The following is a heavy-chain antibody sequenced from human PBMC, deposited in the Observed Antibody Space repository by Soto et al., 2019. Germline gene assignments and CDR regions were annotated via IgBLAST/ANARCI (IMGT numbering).Heavy chain of an antibody. Sequence: GASVKVSCKASGYTFTRSGITWVRQAPGQGLEWMGLISTYNGDTNYAHTLPGRITMTTHTSTSTVHMEVRSLRSDDTAVHYCARDGVAPYYYYGMDVRGQGTPVTVSS. CDR1: GYTFTRSG. J-gene: IGHJ6*02. V-gene: IGHV1-18*01. D-gene: IGHD5-12*01. CDR2: ISTYNGDT. CDR3: ARDGVAPYYYYGMDV.